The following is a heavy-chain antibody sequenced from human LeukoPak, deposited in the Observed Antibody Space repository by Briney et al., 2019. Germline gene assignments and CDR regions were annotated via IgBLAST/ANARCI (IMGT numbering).Heavy chain of an antibody. D-gene: IGHD3-3*01. CDR3: ARAASFWSGYYRYYYYYYYMDV. CDR2: IYYSGST. CDR1: GGSISSHY. V-gene: IGHV4-59*11. J-gene: IGHJ6*03. Sequence: SETLSLTCTVSGGSISSHYWSWIRQPPGKGLEWIGYIYYSGSTNYNPSLKSRVTISVDTSKNQFSLKLSSVTAADTAVYYCARAASFWSGYYRYYYYYYYMDVWGKGTTVTVSS.